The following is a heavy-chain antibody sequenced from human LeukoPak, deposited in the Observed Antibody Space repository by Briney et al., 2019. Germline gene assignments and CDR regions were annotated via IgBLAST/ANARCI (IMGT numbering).Heavy chain of an antibody. J-gene: IGHJ4*02. CDR3: ARSYSSGWKIFDY. V-gene: IGHV4-34*01. CDR2: INHSGST. CDR1: GGSFSGYY. D-gene: IGHD6-19*01. Sequence: QPSETLSLTCAVYGGSFSGYYWSWIRQPPGKGLEWIGEINHSGSTNYNPSLKSRVTISVDTSKNQFSLKLSSVTAADTAVYYCARSYSSGWKIFDYWGQGTLVTVSS.